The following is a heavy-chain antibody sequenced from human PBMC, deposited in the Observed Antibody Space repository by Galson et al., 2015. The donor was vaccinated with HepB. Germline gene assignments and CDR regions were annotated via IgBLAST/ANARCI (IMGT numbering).Heavy chain of an antibody. CDR1: GSTFTSYY. CDR2: INPSGGST. D-gene: IGHD1-26*01. CDR3: ARVPQLHRQVGATIRSLGAFDI. Sequence: SVQVSCKASGSTFTSYYMHWVRQAPGQGLEWMGIINPSGGSTSYAQKFQGRVTISVDTSKNQFSLKLSSVTAADTAVYYCARVPQLHRQVGATIRSLGAFDIWGQGTMVTVSS. V-gene: IGHV1-46*01. J-gene: IGHJ3*02.